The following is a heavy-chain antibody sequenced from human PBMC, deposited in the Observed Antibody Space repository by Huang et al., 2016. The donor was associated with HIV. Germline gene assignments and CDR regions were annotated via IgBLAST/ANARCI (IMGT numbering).Heavy chain of an antibody. V-gene: IGHV4-30-4*08. CDR1: GGPISSGGSY. D-gene: IGHD7-27*01. CDR3: ARAPGDGDYFDY. Sequence: QVQLQESGPGLVKPSQTLSLTCTVSGGPISSGGSYWSWIRQPPGKGLAWIGYIYYSGSTYYNPSLKSRVTISLDTSENQFSLKLNSVTAADTAVYYCARAPGDGDYFDYWGQGTLVTVSS. CDR2: IYYSGST. J-gene: IGHJ4*02.